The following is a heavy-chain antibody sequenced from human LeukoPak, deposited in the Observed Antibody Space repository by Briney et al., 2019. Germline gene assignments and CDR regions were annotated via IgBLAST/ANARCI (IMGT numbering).Heavy chain of an antibody. J-gene: IGHJ6*04. Sequence: GGSLRLSCAASGFTFSSYWMHWIRQAPGKGLVWVSRINTDGSSTSYADSVKGRFTISRDNAKNTLYLQMNSLRAEDTAVYYCAREGDYSNVQDVWGKGTTVTVSS. V-gene: IGHV3-74*01. CDR1: GFTFSSYW. CDR2: INTDGSST. CDR3: AREGDYSNVQDV. D-gene: IGHD4-11*01.